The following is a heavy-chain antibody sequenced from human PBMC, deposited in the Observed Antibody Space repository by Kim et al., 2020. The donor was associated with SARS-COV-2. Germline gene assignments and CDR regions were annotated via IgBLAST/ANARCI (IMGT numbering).Heavy chain of an antibody. CDR2: TYYRSKWYN. D-gene: IGHD1-1*01. J-gene: IGHJ5*02. CDR1: GDSVSSNSAA. V-gene: IGHV6-1*01. CDR3: ARVAMYNWNAEDYGWFDP. Sequence: SQTLSLTCAISGDSVSSNSAAWNWIRQSPSRGLEWLGRTYYRSKWYNDYAVSVKSRITINPDTSKNQFSLQLNSVTPEDTAVYYCARVAMYNWNAEDYGWFDPWGQGTLVTVSS.